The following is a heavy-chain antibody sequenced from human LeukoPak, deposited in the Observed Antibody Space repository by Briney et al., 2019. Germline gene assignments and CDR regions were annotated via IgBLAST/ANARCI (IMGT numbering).Heavy chain of an antibody. D-gene: IGHD1-26*01. V-gene: IGHV4-30-2*01. J-gene: IGHJ4*02. CDR1: GGSINSGGYS. CDR3: ARFDRIVGATDY. CDR2: IYHSGST. Sequence: SETLSLTCAVCGGSINSGGYSLSWIRQPPGKGLEWIGYIYHSGSTYYNPSLKSRVTISVDRSKNQFSLKLSSVTAADTAVYYCARFDRIVGATDYWGQGTLVTVSS.